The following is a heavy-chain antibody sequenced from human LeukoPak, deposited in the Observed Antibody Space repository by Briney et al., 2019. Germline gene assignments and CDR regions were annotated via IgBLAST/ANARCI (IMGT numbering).Heavy chain of an antibody. V-gene: IGHV4-59*12. J-gene: IGHJ4*02. CDR2: IYYSGST. Sequence: SETLSLTCTVSGGSISSYYWSWIRQPPGKGLEWIGYIYYSGSTNYNPSLKSRVTISVDTSKNQFSLKLSSVTAADTAVYYCARASDFYGDYAVWGQGTLVTVSS. CDR3: ARASDFYGDYAV. CDR1: GGSISSYY. D-gene: IGHD4-17*01.